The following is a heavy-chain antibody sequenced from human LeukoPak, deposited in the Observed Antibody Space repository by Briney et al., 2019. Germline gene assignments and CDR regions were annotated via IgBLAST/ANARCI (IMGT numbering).Heavy chain of an antibody. J-gene: IGHJ4*02. Sequence: GGSLRLSCAASGFTFTRYAMKWVRQAPGKGLEWVSTISGPGDNTYYADSVKGRFTISRDNSKNTVSLQINSLRAGDTAVYYCAREATSSSGWYIDYWGQGTLVAVSS. V-gene: IGHV3-23*01. CDR2: ISGPGDNT. CDR1: GFTFTRYA. D-gene: IGHD6-25*01. CDR3: AREATSSSGWYIDY.